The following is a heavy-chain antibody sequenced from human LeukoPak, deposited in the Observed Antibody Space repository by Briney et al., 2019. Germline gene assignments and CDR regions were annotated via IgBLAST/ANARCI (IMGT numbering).Heavy chain of an antibody. V-gene: IGHV2-5*02. CDR3: AHRYFPTFDYYYDSSGYSPGAFDI. D-gene: IGHD3-22*01. Sequence: ESGPTLVNPTQTLTLTCTFSGFSLSTSGVGVGWIRQPPGKALEWLALIYWDDDKRYSPSLKSRLTITKDTSKNQVVLTMTNMDPVDTATYYCAHRYFPTFDYYYDSSGYSPGAFDIWGQGTMVTVSS. J-gene: IGHJ3*02. CDR2: IYWDDDK. CDR1: GFSLSTSGVG.